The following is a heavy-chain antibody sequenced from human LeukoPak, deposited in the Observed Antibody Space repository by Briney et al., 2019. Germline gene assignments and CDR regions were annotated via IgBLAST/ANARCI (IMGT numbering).Heavy chain of an antibody. CDR2: IYSGGNT. V-gene: IGHV3-66*01. Sequence: GGSLRLSCAASGFTVSRNYVSWVRQAPGKGLEWVSVIYSGGNTYYADSVKGRFTISRDNSKSTLYLQMNSLRAEDTAMYYCATLMTLGRSGWLDYWGQGTLVTVSS. J-gene: IGHJ4*02. D-gene: IGHD6-25*01. CDR1: GFTVSRNY. CDR3: ATLMTLGRSGWLDY.